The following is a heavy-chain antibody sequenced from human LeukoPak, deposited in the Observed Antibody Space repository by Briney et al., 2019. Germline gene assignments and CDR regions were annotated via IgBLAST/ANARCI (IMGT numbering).Heavy chain of an antibody. Sequence: GGSLRLSCAASGFTVSSYGMHWVRQAPGKGLEWVAVISYDGSNKYYADSVKGRFTISRDNSKNTLYLQMNSLRAEDTAVYYCARDGTTVTTRAFDIWGQGTMVTVSS. J-gene: IGHJ3*02. CDR1: GFTVSSYG. CDR3: ARDGTTVTTRAFDI. CDR2: ISYDGSNK. D-gene: IGHD4-17*01. V-gene: IGHV3-30*03.